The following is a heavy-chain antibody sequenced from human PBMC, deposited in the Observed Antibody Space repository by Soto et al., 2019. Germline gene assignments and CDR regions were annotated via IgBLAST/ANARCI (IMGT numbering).Heavy chain of an antibody. D-gene: IGHD3-22*01. CDR2: MNPNSGTA. Sequence: SVKVSCKASGYTFTSYDTNWVRQATGQGLEWMGWMNPNSGTANYAQKFQGRVTITADESTSTAYMELSSLRSEDTAVYYFARAGQDRSSEYHFDFKGQGTLVTVSS. V-gene: IGHV1-69*13. CDR3: ARAGQDRSSEYHFDF. J-gene: IGHJ4*02. CDR1: GYTFTSYD.